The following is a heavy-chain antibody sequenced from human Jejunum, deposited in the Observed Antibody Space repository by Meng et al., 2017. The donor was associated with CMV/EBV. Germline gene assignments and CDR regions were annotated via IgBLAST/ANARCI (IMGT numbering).Heavy chain of an antibody. Sequence: FSNYWMNWVRKAPGKGLEWVANIKNDGSEKYYVNSVKGRFTISRDNAKNSLYLQMNSLRAEDTAVYYCARDMYYVSSGFFGREDYWGQGTLVTVSS. D-gene: IGHD3-22*01. CDR1: FSNYW. CDR2: IKNDGSEK. J-gene: IGHJ4*02. V-gene: IGHV3-7*01. CDR3: ARDMYYVSSGFFGREDY.